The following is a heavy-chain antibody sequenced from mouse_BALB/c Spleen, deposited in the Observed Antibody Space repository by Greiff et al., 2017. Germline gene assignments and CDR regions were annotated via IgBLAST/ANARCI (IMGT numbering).Heavy chain of an antibody. J-gene: IGHJ2*01. CDR1: GFTFSSYA. CDR2: ISSGGST. CDR3: ARKVYYGSSYDYFDY. Sequence: DVQLQESGGGLVKPGGSLKLSCAASGFTFSSYAMSWVRQTPEKRLEWVASISSGGSTYYPDSVKGRFTISRDNARNILYLQMSSLRSEDTAMYYCARKVYYGSSYDYFDYWGQGTTLTVSS. V-gene: IGHV5-6-5*01. D-gene: IGHD1-1*01.